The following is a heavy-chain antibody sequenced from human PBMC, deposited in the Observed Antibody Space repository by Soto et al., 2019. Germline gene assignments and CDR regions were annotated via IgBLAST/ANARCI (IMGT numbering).Heavy chain of an antibody. D-gene: IGHD3-3*01. CDR3: AKTFGVVTTADY. Sequence: HGGSLRLSCASSGFTFSSYGMHWVRQAPGKGLEWVAVISYDGSNKYYADSVKGRFTISRDNSKNTLYLQMNSLRAEDTAVYYCAKTFGVVTTADYWGQGTLVTVSS. V-gene: IGHV3-30*18. J-gene: IGHJ4*02. CDR1: GFTFSSYG. CDR2: ISYDGSNK.